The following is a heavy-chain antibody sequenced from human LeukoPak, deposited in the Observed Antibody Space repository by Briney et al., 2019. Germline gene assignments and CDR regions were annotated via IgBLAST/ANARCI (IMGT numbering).Heavy chain of an antibody. CDR3: AYGGRTYYFDY. J-gene: IGHJ4*02. CDR2: ISSSSSYI. D-gene: IGHD2-15*01. CDR1: GFTFSSYS. Sequence: GGSLRLSCAASGFTFSSYSMNWVRQAPGKGLEWVSSISSSSSYIYYADSVKGRFTISRDNAKNSLYLQMNSLRAENTAVYYCAYGGRTYYFDYWGQGTLVTVSS. V-gene: IGHV3-21*01.